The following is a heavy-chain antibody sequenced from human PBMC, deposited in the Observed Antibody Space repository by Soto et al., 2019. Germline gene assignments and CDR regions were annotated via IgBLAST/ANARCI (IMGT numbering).Heavy chain of an antibody. Sequence: PSETLSLTCTVSGGSISSYYWSWIRQSPGKGLEWIGYIYYSGSTNYNPSLKSRVTISVDTSKNQFSLKLSSVTAADTAVYYCARAYCSGGSCYSYAFDIWGQGTMVTVSS. CDR2: IYYSGST. CDR3: ARAYCSGGSCYSYAFDI. CDR1: GGSISSYY. V-gene: IGHV4-59*01. J-gene: IGHJ3*02. D-gene: IGHD2-15*01.